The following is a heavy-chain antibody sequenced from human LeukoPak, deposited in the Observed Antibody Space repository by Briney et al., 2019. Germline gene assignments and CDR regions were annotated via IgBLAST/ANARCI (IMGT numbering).Heavy chain of an antibody. J-gene: IGHJ6*02. Sequence: LRLSCAASGFTFSSYGMHWVRQAPGKGLEWVAVISFDGSNKDYADSEKGRFTISRDNSKNTLYLQMNSLRAEDTAVYYCAKDKGEYYYYGMEVWGQGTTVTVSS. CDR1: GFTFSSYG. CDR3: AKDKGEYYYYGMEV. D-gene: IGHD1-26*01. CDR2: ISFDGSNK. V-gene: IGHV3-30*18.